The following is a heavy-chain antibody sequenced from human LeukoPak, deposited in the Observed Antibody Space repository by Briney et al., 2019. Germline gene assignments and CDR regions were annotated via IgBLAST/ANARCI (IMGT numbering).Heavy chain of an antibody. CDR3: AIGDGLGELSSSFDH. Sequence: GGSLRLSCAASGFAFSNYAMHWVRQAPGKGLQWMAVISYDGTKKYCADSLKGRFTISRDNSKNTLYLRMNSLRTEDTAVYYCAIGDGLGELSSSFDHWGQGTLVTVSS. V-gene: IGHV3-30*04. CDR1: GFAFSNYA. D-gene: IGHD3-16*02. J-gene: IGHJ4*02. CDR2: ISYDGTKK.